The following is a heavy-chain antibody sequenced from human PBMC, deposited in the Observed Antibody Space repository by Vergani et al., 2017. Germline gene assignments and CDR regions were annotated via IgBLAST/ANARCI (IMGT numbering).Heavy chain of an antibody. D-gene: IGHD6-19*01. V-gene: IGHV5-51*01. J-gene: IGHJ6*02. CDR2: IYPGDSDT. CDR1: GYSFTSYW. CDR3: ARGAVAASYYYGMDC. Sequence: EVQLVQSGAEVKKPGASLKISCKGSGYSFTSYWIGWVRQMPGKGLEWMGIIYPGDSDTRYSPSFQGQVTLSADKSISTAYLQWSSLKASDTAMSYCARGAVAASYYYGMDCWGQGTTVTVS.